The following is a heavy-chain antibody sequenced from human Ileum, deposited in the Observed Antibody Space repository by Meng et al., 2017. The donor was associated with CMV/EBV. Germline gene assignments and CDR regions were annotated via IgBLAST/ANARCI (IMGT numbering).Heavy chain of an antibody. D-gene: IGHD1-7*01. V-gene: IGHV1-2*02. CDR1: GYSFIPYY. CDR2: ILPRNQDT. CDR3: VRENWYYDY. Sequence: QGHLVQFGAEVKKPGASVQVSCEASGYSFIPYYIHWVRQAPGQGLEWIGCILPRNQDTDHAQKFQGRVTLTRDTSITTAFMELSGLTSDDTAVYYCVRENWYYDYWGQGTLVTVSS. J-gene: IGHJ4*02.